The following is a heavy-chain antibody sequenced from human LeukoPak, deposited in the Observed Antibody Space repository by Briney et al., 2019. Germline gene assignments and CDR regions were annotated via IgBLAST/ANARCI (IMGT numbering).Heavy chain of an antibody. Sequence: GASVKVSCKSSGGTFSSYAISWVRQAPGQGLEWMGRIIPILGIANYAQKFQGRVTITTDESTSTAYMELSSLRSEDTAVYYCARGVRSSSWYGVLSYWGQGTLVTVSS. D-gene: IGHD6-13*01. CDR3: ARGVRSSSWYGVLSY. V-gene: IGHV1-69*04. J-gene: IGHJ4*02. CDR2: IIPILGIA. CDR1: GGTFSSYA.